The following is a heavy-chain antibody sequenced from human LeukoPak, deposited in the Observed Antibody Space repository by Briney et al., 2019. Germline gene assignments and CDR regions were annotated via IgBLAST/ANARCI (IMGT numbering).Heavy chain of an antibody. CDR3: AELGITMIGGV. D-gene: IGHD3-10*02. V-gene: IGHV3-48*03. CDR1: RFTFSSYT. Sequence: GGSLRLSCAASRFTFSSYTMNWVRQAPGKGLEWVSSISSSGSTIYYADSVKGRFTISRDNAKNSLYLQMNSLRAEDTAVYYCAELGITMIGGVWGKGTTVTISS. J-gene: IGHJ6*04. CDR2: ISSSGSTI.